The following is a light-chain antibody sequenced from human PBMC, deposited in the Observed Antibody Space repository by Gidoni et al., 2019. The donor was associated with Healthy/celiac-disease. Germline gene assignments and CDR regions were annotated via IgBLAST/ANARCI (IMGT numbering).Light chain of an antibody. CDR2: DAS. CDR3: QQRSNWIT. V-gene: IGKV3-11*01. CDR1: QSVSSY. Sequence: EIVLTQSPATLSLSPGERATLSCRASQSVSSYLAWYQQKPGQAPRLLIYDASSRATGIPARFSGSGSGTYFTLTISILEPEDFAVYYCQQRSNWITFGQGTRLEIK. J-gene: IGKJ5*01.